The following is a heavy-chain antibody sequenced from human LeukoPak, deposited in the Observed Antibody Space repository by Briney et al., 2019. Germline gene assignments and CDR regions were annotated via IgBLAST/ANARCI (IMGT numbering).Heavy chain of an antibody. CDR1: GFTFSSYD. J-gene: IGHJ4*02. CDR3: AKDDHGGSGWRDYFDQ. CDR2: IGGGGTP. Sequence: PGGSLRLSCAASGFTFSSYDTRWVRQAPGRGLEWVSAIGGGGTPYYAGSVKGRFTISRDNSKNTLYLQMNSLRAEDTAVYYCAKDDHGGSGWRDYFDQWGQGTLVTVSS. V-gene: IGHV3-23*01. D-gene: IGHD6-19*01.